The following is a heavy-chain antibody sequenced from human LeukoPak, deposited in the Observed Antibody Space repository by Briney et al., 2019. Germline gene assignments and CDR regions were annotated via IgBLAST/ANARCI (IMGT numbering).Heavy chain of an antibody. CDR3: ARGSGWYLSWFGP. CDR1: GYSISSGYY. J-gene: IGHJ5*02. Sequence: SETLSLTCTVSGYSISSGYYWGWIRQPPGKGLEWIGSIYHSGSTYYNPSLKSRVTISVDTSKNQFSLKLSSVTAADTAVYYCARGSGWYLSWFGPWGQGTLVTVSS. CDR2: IYHSGST. D-gene: IGHD6-19*01. V-gene: IGHV4-38-2*02.